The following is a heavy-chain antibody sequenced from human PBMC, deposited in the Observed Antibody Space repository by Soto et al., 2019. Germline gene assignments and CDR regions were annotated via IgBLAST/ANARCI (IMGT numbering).Heavy chain of an antibody. CDR1: GFTFSDYG. V-gene: IGHV3-30*18. CDR2: MSYDGSHK. Sequence: GGSLRLSCEVSGFTFSDYGMHRVRQAPGKGLEWVAVMSYDGSHKYYADSVKGRFTISRDLSGNTLFLQMNSLRLEDTAVYFCAKEMYPRTVLDSSSPWGDYWGQGTLVTVSS. CDR3: AKEMYPRTVLDSSSPWGDY. J-gene: IGHJ4*02. D-gene: IGHD6-6*01.